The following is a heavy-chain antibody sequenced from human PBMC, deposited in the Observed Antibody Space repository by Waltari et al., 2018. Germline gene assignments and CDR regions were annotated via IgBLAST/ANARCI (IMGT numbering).Heavy chain of an antibody. D-gene: IGHD2-21*01. CDR3: ERGIGGEGFDY. CDR1: GLTFSSYS. CDR2: IMSSSSYI. V-gene: IGHV3-21*01. J-gene: IGHJ4*02. Sequence: EVQLVVSGGGLVKPGGSLRRSCAASGLTFSSYSMNWGRQAPGNGLEWVSSIMSSSSYIYYAGSVKGRFTIARDNAKNSLYLQMNSLRAEDTAVYYCERGIGGEGFDYWGQGTLVTVSS.